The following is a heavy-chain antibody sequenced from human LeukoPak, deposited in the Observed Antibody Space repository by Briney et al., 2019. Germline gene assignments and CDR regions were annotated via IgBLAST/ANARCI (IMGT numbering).Heavy chain of an antibody. V-gene: IGHV3-7*01. Sequence: GGSLRLSCAASGFTFNNYWMSWVRQAPGKGLEWVANIKQDGSEKYYVDSVKSRFTVSRDNAKNSLFLQMNSLRAEDTAVYYCARHRSRPKRWLQLGSWFDPWGQGTLVTVSS. J-gene: IGHJ5*02. CDR1: GFTFNNYW. CDR3: ARHRSRPKRWLQLGSWFDP. CDR2: IKQDGSEK. D-gene: IGHD5-24*01.